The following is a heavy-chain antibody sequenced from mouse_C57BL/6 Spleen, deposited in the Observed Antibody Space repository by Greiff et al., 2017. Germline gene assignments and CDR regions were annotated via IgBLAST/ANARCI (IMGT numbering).Heavy chain of an antibody. CDR3: ARKSTEGAMDY. CDR2: IYPGSGST. J-gene: IGHJ4*01. CDR1: GYTFTSYW. D-gene: IGHD5-1*01. Sequence: QVQLQQPGAELVKPGASVKMSCKASGYTFTSYWLTWVKQRPGQGLEWIGDIYPGSGSTNYNEKFKSKATLTVDTSSSTAYMQLSSLTSEDSAVYYCARKSTEGAMDYWGRGTSVSVSA. V-gene: IGHV1-55*01.